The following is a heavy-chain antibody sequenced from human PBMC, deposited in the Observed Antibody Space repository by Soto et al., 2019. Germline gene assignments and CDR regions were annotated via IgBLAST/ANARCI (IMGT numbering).Heavy chain of an antibody. D-gene: IGHD6-13*01. CDR1: GGTFSSYA. Sequence: SVKVSCKASGGTFSSYAISWVRQAPGQGLEWMGGIIPIFGTANYAQKFQGRVTITADESTSTAYMELSSLRSEDTAVYYCASWAAAGTGWFDPWGQGTLVTVSS. CDR2: IIPIFGTA. V-gene: IGHV1-69*13. J-gene: IGHJ5*02. CDR3: ASWAAAGTGWFDP.